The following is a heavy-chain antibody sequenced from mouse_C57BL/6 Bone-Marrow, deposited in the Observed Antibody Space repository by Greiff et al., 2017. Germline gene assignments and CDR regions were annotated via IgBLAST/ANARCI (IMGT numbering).Heavy chain of an antibody. D-gene: IGHD1-1*01. CDR3: AMAYYYGSSPAWFAY. V-gene: IGHV1-7*01. CDR2: INPSSGYT. Sequence: QVHVKQSGAELAKPGASVKLSCKASGYTFTSYWMHWVKQRPGQGLEWIGYINPSSGYTKYNQKFKDKATLTADKSSSTAYMQLSSLTYEDSAVYYCAMAYYYGSSPAWFAYWGQGTLVTVSA. CDR1: GYTFTSYW. J-gene: IGHJ3*01.